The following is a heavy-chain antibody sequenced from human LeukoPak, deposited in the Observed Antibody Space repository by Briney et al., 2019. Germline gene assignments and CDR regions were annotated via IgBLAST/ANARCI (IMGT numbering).Heavy chain of an antibody. Sequence: SETLSLTCTVSGGSISSYYWSWIRQPPGKGLEWIGYIYYSGSTNYNPSLKSRVSISVDTSKNQFSLKLCSVTAAGAAVYYCARAGDYYVSGSYLGYWGQGTLVTVSS. V-gene: IGHV4-59*01. CDR1: GGSISSYY. J-gene: IGHJ4*02. D-gene: IGHD3-10*01. CDR3: ARAGDYYVSGSYLGY. CDR2: IYYSGST.